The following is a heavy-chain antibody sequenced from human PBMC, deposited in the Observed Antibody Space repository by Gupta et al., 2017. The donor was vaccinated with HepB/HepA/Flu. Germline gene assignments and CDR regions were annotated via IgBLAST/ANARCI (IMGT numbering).Heavy chain of an antibody. V-gene: IGHV3-43*02. CDR1: GFTFADYA. J-gene: IGHJ6*02. CDR2: ISADGGTI. CDR3: AKVGLRFQYYYGMDV. D-gene: IGHD3-3*01. Sequence: VQLVESGGGVVQPGGSLRLSCSASGFTFADYAMLWVLQAPGKGLEWVSLISADGGTIYYADSVKGRFTISRDNRKNSLYLQMNSLRTEDTALYYCAKVGLRFQYYYGMDVWGQGTTVTVSS.